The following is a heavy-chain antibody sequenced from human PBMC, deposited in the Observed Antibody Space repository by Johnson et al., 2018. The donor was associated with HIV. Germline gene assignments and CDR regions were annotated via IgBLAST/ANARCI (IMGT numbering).Heavy chain of an antibody. V-gene: IGHV3-30*02. CDR1: GFTFSSYG. CDR3: AKAQRNYRGALDV. J-gene: IGHJ3*01. CDR2: IRYDGSNK. Sequence: QVQLVESGGGVVQPGGSLRLSCAASGFTFSSYGMHWVRQAPGKGLEWVAFIRYDGSNKYYEDSVEGRSTISRDNSRNTLSLELSNLRSDDTAVYYCAKAQRNYRGALDVWGQGTLVTVSS. D-gene: IGHD1-7*01.